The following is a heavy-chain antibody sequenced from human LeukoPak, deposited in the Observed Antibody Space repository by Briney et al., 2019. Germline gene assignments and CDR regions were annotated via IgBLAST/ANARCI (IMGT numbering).Heavy chain of an antibody. CDR3: ARDSGIAAAGYNWFDP. D-gene: IGHD6-13*01. V-gene: IGHV3-7*01. CDR2: IKQDGSEK. J-gene: IGHJ5*02. CDR1: GFTFSSYW. Sequence: GGSLRLSCAASGFTFSSYWMSWVRQAPGKGLEWVANIKQDGSEKYYVDSVKGRFTISRDNAKNSLYLQMNSLRAEDAAVYYCARDSGIAAAGYNWFDPWGQGTLVTVSS.